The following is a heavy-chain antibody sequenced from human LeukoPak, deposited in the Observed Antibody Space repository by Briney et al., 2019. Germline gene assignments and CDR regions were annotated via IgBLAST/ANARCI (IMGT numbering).Heavy chain of an antibody. Sequence: SETLSLTCTVSGGSISSGGYYWSWIRQPPGKGLEWIGEINHSGSTNYNPSLKSRVTISVDTSKNQFSLKLSSVTAADTAVYYCARIARGVADYWGQGTLVTVSS. J-gene: IGHJ4*02. CDR2: INHSGST. V-gene: IGHV4-39*07. CDR1: GGSISSGGYY. D-gene: IGHD3-3*01. CDR3: ARIARGVADY.